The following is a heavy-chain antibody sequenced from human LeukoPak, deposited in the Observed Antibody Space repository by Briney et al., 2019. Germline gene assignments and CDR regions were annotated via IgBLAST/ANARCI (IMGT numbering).Heavy chain of an antibody. Sequence: SETLSLTCTVSGGSISSYYWSWIRQPPGKGLEWIGYIYYIGSTNYNPSLKSRVTISVDTSKNQFSLKLSSVTAADTAVYYCARGRPGDGPDYWGQGTLVTVYS. CDR1: GGSISSYY. CDR2: IYYIGST. J-gene: IGHJ4*02. V-gene: IGHV4-59*01. D-gene: IGHD7-27*01. CDR3: ARGRPGDGPDY.